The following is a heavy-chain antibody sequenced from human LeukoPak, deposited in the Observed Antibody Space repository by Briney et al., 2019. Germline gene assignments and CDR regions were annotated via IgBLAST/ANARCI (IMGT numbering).Heavy chain of an antibody. Sequence: PGGSLRLSYAASGFTFDDYAMHWVRQAPGKGLEWVSGISWNSGSIGYADSVKGRFTISRDNAKNSLYLQMNSLRAEDTPLYYCAKAGTMSIAARPPDYWGQGTLVTVSS. D-gene: IGHD6-6*01. J-gene: IGHJ4*02. CDR1: GFTFDDYA. CDR2: ISWNSGSI. CDR3: AKAGTMSIAARPPDY. V-gene: IGHV3-9*01.